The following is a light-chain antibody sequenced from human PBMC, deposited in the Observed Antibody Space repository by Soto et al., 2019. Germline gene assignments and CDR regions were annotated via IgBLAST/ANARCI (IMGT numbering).Light chain of an antibody. Sequence: QSALTQPRSVSGSPGQSVTISCTATGSDVGDSSHVSWYQLHPGKAPKLMIYDVSRRPSGVPDRFSGSKSGNTASLTISGLQAEDEGDYYCCSYGGGRTPLGFGGGTKLTVL. J-gene: IGLJ2*01. V-gene: IGLV2-11*01. CDR2: DVS. CDR3: CSYGGGRTPLG. CDR1: GSDVGDSSH.